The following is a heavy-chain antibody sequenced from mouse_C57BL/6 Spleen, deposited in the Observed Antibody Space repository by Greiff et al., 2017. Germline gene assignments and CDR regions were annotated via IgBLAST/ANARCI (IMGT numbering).Heavy chain of an antibody. J-gene: IGHJ2*01. Sequence: QVQLKESGPELVKPGASVKISCKASGYAFSSSWMNWVKQRPGKGLEWIGRIYPGDGDTNYNGKFKGKATLTADKSSSTAYMQISSLTSEDSAVYFCARKDRDSSGYDYWGQGTTLTVSS. V-gene: IGHV1-82*01. CDR3: ARKDRDSSGYDY. D-gene: IGHD3-2*02. CDR1: GYAFSSSW. CDR2: IYPGDGDT.